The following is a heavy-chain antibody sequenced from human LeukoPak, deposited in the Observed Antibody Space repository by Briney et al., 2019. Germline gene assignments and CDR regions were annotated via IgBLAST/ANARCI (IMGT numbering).Heavy chain of an antibody. CDR3: ARVSVTRALYYYYYMDV. D-gene: IGHD4-11*01. CDR1: GLTVSSNY. Sequence: GGSLRLSCAASGLTVSSNYLSWVRQAPGKGLNRVSVIYSGGSTYYADSVKGRFTISRDNSKNTLYLQMNSLRAEDTAVYYCARVSVTRALYYYYYMDVWGKGTTVTVSS. V-gene: IGHV3-66*02. J-gene: IGHJ6*03. CDR2: IYSGGST.